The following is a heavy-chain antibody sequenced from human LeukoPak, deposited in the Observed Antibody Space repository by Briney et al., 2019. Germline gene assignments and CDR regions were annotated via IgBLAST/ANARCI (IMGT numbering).Heavy chain of an antibody. CDR2: ISTYNGNT. Sequence: ASVKVSCKASGYTFTSYGISWVRQAPGQGLEWMGWISTYNGNTNYAQKLQGRVTMTTDTSTSTAYMELRSLRSDDTAVYYCARGSGRSSVSFLXXLFDYWGQGTLVTVSS. J-gene: IGHJ4*02. CDR3: ARGSGRSSVSFLXXLFDY. D-gene: IGHD6-6*01. V-gene: IGHV1-18*01. CDR1: GYTFTSYG.